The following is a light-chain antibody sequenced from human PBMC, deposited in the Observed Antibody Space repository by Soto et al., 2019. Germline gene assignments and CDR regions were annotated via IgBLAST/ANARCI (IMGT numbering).Light chain of an antibody. J-gene: IGKJ5*01. V-gene: IGKV3-15*01. CDR1: HSVSSN. CDR2: GAS. Sequence: EIVMTQSPATLSLSPGERATLSCRASHSVSSNLAWYQQKPGQAPSLLIYGASTRATGIPARFSGSGSGTEFTLTISSLQSEDFAVYYCQQYNNWPPITFGQGKRLEIK. CDR3: QQYNNWPPIT.